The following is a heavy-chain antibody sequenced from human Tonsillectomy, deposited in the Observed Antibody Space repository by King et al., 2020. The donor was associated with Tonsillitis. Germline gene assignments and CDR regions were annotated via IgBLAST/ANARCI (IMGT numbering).Heavy chain of an antibody. CDR1: GGSISSGGYY. J-gene: IGHJ3*02. CDR3: ARLLLPATRGAFDI. CDR2: INTSGTT. Sequence: VQLQESGPGLVKPSQTLSLTCTVSGGSISSGGYYWSWIRQPAGKGLGWIGRINTSGTTHHNPSLTSRLTMSVDTSKNQFSLILRSVTAADTAVYFCARLLLPATRGAFDIWGQGAMVTVSS. D-gene: IGHD2-2*01. V-gene: IGHV4-61*02.